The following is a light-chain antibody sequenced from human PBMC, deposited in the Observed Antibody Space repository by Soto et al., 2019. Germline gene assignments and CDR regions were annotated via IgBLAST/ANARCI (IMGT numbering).Light chain of an antibody. V-gene: IGLV1-47*01. Sequence: QSVLTQPPSASGTPGQRVTISCSGSSSNIGSNYVYWYQQLPGTAPKLLIYRNNQRPSGVPDRFSGSKSGTSASLAISGLRSEDEADYYCNSFTTTNTYVFGTGTKVTVL. CDR3: NSFTTTNTYV. CDR1: SSNIGSNY. CDR2: RNN. J-gene: IGLJ1*01.